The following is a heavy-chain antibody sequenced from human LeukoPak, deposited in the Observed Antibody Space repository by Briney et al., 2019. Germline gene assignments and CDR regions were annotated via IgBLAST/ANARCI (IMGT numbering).Heavy chain of an antibody. CDR3: ARGWGDLNWFDP. J-gene: IGHJ5*02. V-gene: IGHV3-23*01. CDR1: GFTFGSYG. CDR2: ISGSGGST. D-gene: IGHD3-10*01. Sequence: GGSLRLSCAASGFTFGSYGMSWVRQAPGKGLEWVSAISGSGGSTYYADSVKGRFTISRDNAKNSLYLQMNSLRAEDTAVYYCARGWGDLNWFDPWGQGTLVTVSS.